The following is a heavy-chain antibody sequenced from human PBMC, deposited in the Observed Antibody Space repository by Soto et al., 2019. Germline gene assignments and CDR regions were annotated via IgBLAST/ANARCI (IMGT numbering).Heavy chain of an antibody. CDR2: IYYSGTT. Sequence: SETLSLTCTVSGGSINSYYWSWIRQPPGKGLEWIGHIYYSGTTNSDPSLRSRVTISVDTSKNQFSLRLSSVTAADTAVYYCAREYSSGWNYYYYYYMDVWGKGTTVTVSS. CDR3: AREYSSGWNYYYYYYMDV. J-gene: IGHJ6*03. D-gene: IGHD6-19*01. V-gene: IGHV4-59*12. CDR1: GGSINSYY.